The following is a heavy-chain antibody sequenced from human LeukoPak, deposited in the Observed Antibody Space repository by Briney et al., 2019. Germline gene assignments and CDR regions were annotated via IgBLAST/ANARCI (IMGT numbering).Heavy chain of an antibody. D-gene: IGHD2-2*01. V-gene: IGHV4-4*02. Sequence: SETLSLTCSVSAGSISSSSWWSWVRQSPVKGLEWIGEIYLYGTTNYHPSLKSRVTVSLDISKNQFSLKLSSVTAADTAVYYCARETHMYCKSNSCYGYFDLWGRGTLVTVSS. CDR3: ARETHMYCKSNSCYGYFDL. CDR1: AGSISSSSW. J-gene: IGHJ2*01. CDR2: IYLYGTT.